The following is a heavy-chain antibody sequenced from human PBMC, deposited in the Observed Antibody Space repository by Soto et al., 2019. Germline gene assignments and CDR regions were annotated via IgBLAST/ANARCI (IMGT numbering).Heavy chain of an antibody. V-gene: IGHV3-33*01. D-gene: IGHD3-9*01. CDR3: ARGGNYDILTGYYYYGMDV. CDR1: GFTFSSYG. CDR2: IWYDGSNK. Sequence: QVQLVESGGGVVQPGRSLRLSCAASGFTFSSYGMHWVRQAPGKGLEWVAVIWYDGSNKYYADSVKGRFTISRDNSKNTLYLQMNSLGAEDTAVYYCARGGNYDILTGYYYYGMDVWGQGTTVTVSS. J-gene: IGHJ6*02.